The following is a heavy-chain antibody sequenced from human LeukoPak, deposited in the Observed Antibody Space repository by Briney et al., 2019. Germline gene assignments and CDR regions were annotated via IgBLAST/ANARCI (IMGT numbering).Heavy chain of an antibody. D-gene: IGHD4-17*01. V-gene: IGHV1-46*01. CDR2: INPRGGDT. CDR3: ARGAASTVTLLYYYYGMDV. CDR1: GYTFIGYY. Sequence: ASVKVSCKASGYTFIGYYMHWVRRAPGQGLEWMGIINPRGGDTSYAQKFQGRVTMTRDTSTSTVYMELSSLRSEDTAVYYCARGAASTVTLLYYYYGMDVWGQGTTVTVSS. J-gene: IGHJ6*02.